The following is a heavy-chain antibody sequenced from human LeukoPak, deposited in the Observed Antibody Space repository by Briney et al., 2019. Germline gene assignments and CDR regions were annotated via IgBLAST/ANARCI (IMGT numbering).Heavy chain of an antibody. D-gene: IGHD6-19*01. V-gene: IGHV1-18*01. CDR3: VRDPSNTSGWKTWFDP. CDR1: GCTFTSHG. Sequence: ASVKVSCKASGCTFTSHGISWVRQAPGQGLEWMGWISAYNGDTKYAQNLQGRVTLTTYTLTTTAYLELRSLTSDDTAVYYCVRDPSNTSGWKTWFDPWGQGTLVTVSS. J-gene: IGHJ5*02. CDR2: ISAYNGDT.